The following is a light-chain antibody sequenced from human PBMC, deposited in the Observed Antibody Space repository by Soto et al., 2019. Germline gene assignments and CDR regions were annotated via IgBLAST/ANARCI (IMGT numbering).Light chain of an antibody. J-gene: IGKJ5*01. CDR1: QGISSY. CDR2: AAS. Sequence: AIRMTQSPSSLSASTGDIVTITFRASQGISSYLAWYQQKPGKAPKLLIYAASTLQSGVPSRFSGSGSGTEFTLTISSLQPEDFATYYCQQLNSYPITFGQGTRLEIK. V-gene: IGKV1-8*01. CDR3: QQLNSYPIT.